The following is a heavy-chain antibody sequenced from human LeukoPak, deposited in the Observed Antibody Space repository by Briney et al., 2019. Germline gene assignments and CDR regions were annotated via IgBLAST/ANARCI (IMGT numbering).Heavy chain of an antibody. CDR3: ARLYFDSTYYFDY. J-gene: IGHJ4*02. CDR1: GGSFDSKY. Sequence: SETLSLTCSVSGGSFDSKYWSWVRQHPGKGLEWIGYIYYSGSTYYNPSLKSRVTISVDTSKNQFSLKLSSVTAADTAVYYCARLYFDSTYYFDYWGQGTLVTVSS. CDR2: IYYSGST. D-gene: IGHD3-9*01. V-gene: IGHV4-59*06.